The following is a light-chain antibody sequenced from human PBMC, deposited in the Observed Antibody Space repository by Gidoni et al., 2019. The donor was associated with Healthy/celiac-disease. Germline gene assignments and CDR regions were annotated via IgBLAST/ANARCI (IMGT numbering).Light chain of an antibody. J-gene: IGLJ3*02. CDR3: SSYTSSSTSAWV. Sequence: QSALTQPASVSGSPGQSITISCTGTSSDVGGYNYVYWYQQHPGKAPKLMIYDVSNRPSGVSNRFSGSKSGNTASLTISGLQAEDEADYYCSSYTSSSTSAWVFGGGTKLTVL. V-gene: IGLV2-14*01. CDR1: SSDVGGYNY. CDR2: DVS.